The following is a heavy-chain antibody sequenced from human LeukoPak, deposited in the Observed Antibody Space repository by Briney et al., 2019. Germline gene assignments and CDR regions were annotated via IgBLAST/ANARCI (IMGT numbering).Heavy chain of an antibody. CDR1: GGSISSSSYY. J-gene: IGHJ4*02. D-gene: IGHD6-19*01. CDR3: ARQSEYTSGWHYIDY. CDR2: IYYSGST. V-gene: IGHV4-39*01. Sequence: SETLSLTCTVSGGSISSSSYYWGWIRQPPGKGLEWIGSIYYSGSTCYNPSLKSRVTISVDTSKNQFSLRLTSVTASDTAVYYCARQSEYTSGWHYIDYWGQGTLVTVSS.